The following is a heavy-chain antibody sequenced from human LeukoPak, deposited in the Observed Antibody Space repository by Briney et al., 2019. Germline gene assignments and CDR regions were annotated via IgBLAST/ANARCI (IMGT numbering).Heavy chain of an antibody. V-gene: IGHV3-23*01. CDR2: ISGSGVST. J-gene: IGHJ3*02. Sequence: GGSLRLSCAASGFSFHSYSMTWVRQAPGEGLEWVAGISGSGVSTHYADSLKGRFTISRDNSKNTLHVQMNSLKAENTAVYYCAKIIGYGALDACDIWGQGTMVTVSS. D-gene: IGHD4-17*01. CDR3: AKIIGYGALDACDI. CDR1: GFSFHSYS.